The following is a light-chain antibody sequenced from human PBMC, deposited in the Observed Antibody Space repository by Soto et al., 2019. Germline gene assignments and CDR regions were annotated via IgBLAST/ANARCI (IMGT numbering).Light chain of an antibody. Sequence: YSQVSMSLSRGGMAILVGSATLSVSVYLDWYQQKPGQAPRLLIHGTSSRATGIPARFSGSESGTDFTLTIGILEPEDFGVSYCQQRSNWPSISFGEGTRLEN. CDR1: LSVSVY. CDR3: QQRSNWPSIS. J-gene: IGKJ5*01. CDR2: GTS. V-gene: IGKV3-11*01.